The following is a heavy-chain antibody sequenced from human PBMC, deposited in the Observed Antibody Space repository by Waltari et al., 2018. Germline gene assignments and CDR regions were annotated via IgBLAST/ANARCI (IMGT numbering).Heavy chain of an antibody. CDR3: ARARIAVAGRRSYFDY. CDR1: GFTFSSYW. Sequence: EVQLVESGGGLVQPGGSLRLSCAASGFTFSSYWMSWVRQATGKGLEWVANIKQDGSEKYYVDSVKGRFTISRDNAKNSLYLQMNSLRAEDTAVYYCARARIAVAGRRSYFDYWGQGTLVTVSS. D-gene: IGHD6-19*01. J-gene: IGHJ4*02. V-gene: IGHV3-7*01. CDR2: IKQDGSEK.